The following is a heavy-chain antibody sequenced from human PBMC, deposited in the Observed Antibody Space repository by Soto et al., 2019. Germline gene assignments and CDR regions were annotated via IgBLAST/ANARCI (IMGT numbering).Heavy chain of an antibody. CDR2: IWYDGNNR. Sequence: GGSLRLSCAASGFTFSNYGMHWVRQVPGKGLEWVAVIWYDGNNRYYTDSVRGRFTISRDNSKNTLFLEMDSLRAEDTAVYYCARGYIVLIPPALRNYYYFYGLDVWGQGTTVTVSS. CDR3: ARGYIVLIPPALRNYYYFYGLDV. CDR1: GFTFSNYG. V-gene: IGHV3-33*01. D-gene: IGHD2-2*01. J-gene: IGHJ6*02.